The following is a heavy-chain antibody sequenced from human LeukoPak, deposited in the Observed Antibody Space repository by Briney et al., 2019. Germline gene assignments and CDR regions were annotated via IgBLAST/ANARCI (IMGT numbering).Heavy chain of an antibody. Sequence: GGSLRLSCAASGFTFSSYAMSWVRQAPGKGLEWVAVIWYDGSNKYYADSVKGRFTISRDNSKNTLYLQMNSLRAEDTAVYYCARDLDTVGDGYKHGMDVWGQGTTVTVSS. CDR1: GFTFSSYA. CDR2: IWYDGSNK. J-gene: IGHJ6*02. D-gene: IGHD5-24*01. CDR3: ARDLDTVGDGYKHGMDV. V-gene: IGHV3-33*08.